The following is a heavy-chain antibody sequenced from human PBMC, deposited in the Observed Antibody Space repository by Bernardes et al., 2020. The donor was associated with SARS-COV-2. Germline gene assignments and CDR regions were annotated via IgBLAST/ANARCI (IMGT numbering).Heavy chain of an antibody. CDR2: VTTSGGST. CDR3: ARGAASGYASDN. J-gene: IGHJ4*02. D-gene: IGHD5-12*01. CDR1: GLSFSDYA. V-gene: IGHV3-23*01. Sequence: GGSLRLCCAASGLSFSDYAMGWVRQAPGKGLEYVSRVTTSGGSTYYAESVKGRFTISRDNSRNTLYLQMNSLRAEDTAVYYCARGAASGYASDNWGQGTLVTVSS.